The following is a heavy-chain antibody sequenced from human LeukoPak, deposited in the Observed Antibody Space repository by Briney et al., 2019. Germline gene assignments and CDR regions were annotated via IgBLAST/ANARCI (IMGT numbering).Heavy chain of an antibody. CDR3: ARASTGDRPRRYFNS. J-gene: IGHJ4*02. V-gene: IGHV4-30-4*01. CDR1: GGSIGSGDCF. Sequence: SETLSLTCTVSGGSIGSGDCFWSWIRQPPGKGLEWIGFIYYSGSTYYNPSLKSRVTISADTSKNQFSLKLSSVTAADTAVYYCARASTGDRPRRYFNSWGQGTLVTVSS. D-gene: IGHD7-27*01. CDR2: IYYSGST.